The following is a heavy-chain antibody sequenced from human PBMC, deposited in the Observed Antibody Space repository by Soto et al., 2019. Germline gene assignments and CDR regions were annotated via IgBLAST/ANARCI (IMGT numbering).Heavy chain of an antibody. V-gene: IGHV3-13*05. CDR2: ISAAGDP. CDR1: GFTFRNYD. CDR3: ARTDRDFYGLDV. Sequence: EVQLVESGGGLVQPGGSLRLSCEASGFTFRNYDMHWVRQGTGKGLEWVSGISAAGDPDCADSVEGRVTISRENAQNSFFLQMNSLRVGDTAVYYCARTDRDFYGLDVWGQGTTVIVSS. J-gene: IGHJ6*02.